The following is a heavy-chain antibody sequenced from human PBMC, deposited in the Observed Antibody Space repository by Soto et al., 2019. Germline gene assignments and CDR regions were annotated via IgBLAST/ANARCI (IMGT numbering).Heavy chain of an antibody. CDR3: ATSNTTCPGCYS. V-gene: IGHV4-59*01. D-gene: IGHD2-2*01. Sequence: QVQLQESGPGLVKPSETLSLTCIVSGVSISSGYCTWIRQSPGKGLEWIGYISHSGLRHYRASLQSRVNMSVETAKNQFSLTWTSVTAADTAIYYCATSNTTCPGCYSWGQGTLVTVSS. CDR1: GVSISSGY. J-gene: IGHJ5*02. CDR2: ISHSGLR.